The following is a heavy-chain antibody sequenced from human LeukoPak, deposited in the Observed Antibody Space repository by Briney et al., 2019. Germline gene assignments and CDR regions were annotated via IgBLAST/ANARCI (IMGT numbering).Heavy chain of an antibody. CDR3: ARGQWLPVFDF. J-gene: IGHJ4*02. CDR2: FYHSAST. D-gene: IGHD3-22*01. V-gene: IGHV4-59*01. CDR1: GGFNTHYY. Sequence: SETLSLTCSVSGGFNTHYYWSWIRQPPGKGLEWIGYFYHSASTNYNPSLKSRVTISVVTSKNHFSLKLSSVTAADTAVYYCARGQWLPVFDFWGQGTLVTVSS.